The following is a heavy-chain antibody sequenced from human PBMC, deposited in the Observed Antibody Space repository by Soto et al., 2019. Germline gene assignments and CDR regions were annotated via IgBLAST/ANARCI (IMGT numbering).Heavy chain of an antibody. J-gene: IGHJ4*02. CDR3: AVSQGYSYGYLEY. V-gene: IGHV3-48*03. CDR1: GFTFSSYE. CDR2: ISSSGVTI. Sequence: GGSLRLSCAASGFTFSSYEMNWVRQAPGKGLEWISCISSSGVTIYYADSVKGRFTISRDNAKNSLYLQMKSLRAEDTSVYYCAVSQGYSYGYLEYWGQGTQVTVSS. D-gene: IGHD5-18*01.